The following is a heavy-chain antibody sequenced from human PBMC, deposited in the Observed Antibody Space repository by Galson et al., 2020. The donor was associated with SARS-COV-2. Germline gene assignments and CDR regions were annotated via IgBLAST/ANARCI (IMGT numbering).Heavy chain of an antibody. D-gene: IGHD2-15*01. CDR1: GFTFSSYE. CDR3: ASPYLAAASFFGAFDI. Sequence: GGSLTLSCAGSGFTFSSYEMNWVRQAPGKGLEWDSYISGSGTNLYYADPVKGRFTISRDNARSSLYLQMTSLRAEDTAVYYCASPYLAAASFFGAFDIWGLGTMVTVSS. CDR2: ISGSGTNL. J-gene: IGHJ3*02. V-gene: IGHV3-48*03.